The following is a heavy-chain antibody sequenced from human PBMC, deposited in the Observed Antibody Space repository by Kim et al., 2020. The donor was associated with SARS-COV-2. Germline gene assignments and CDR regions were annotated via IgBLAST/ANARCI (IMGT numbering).Heavy chain of an antibody. D-gene: IGHD1-7*01. CDR1: GGTFSSYA. J-gene: IGHJ6*02. V-gene: IGHV1-69*13. CDR2: IIPIFGTA. CDR3: AQNLGITGTTKPDYYGMDV. Sequence: SVKVSCKASGGTFSSYAISWVRQAPGQGLEWMGGIIPIFGTANYAQKFQGRVTITADESTSTAYMELSSLRSEDTAVYYCAQNLGITGTTKPDYYGMDVWGQGTTVTVSS.